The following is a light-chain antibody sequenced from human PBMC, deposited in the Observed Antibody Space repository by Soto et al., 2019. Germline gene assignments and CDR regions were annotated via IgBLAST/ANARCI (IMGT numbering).Light chain of an antibody. V-gene: IGKV1-5*01. J-gene: IGKJ1*01. CDR1: QSISTW. CDR3: QHYNTYST. Sequence: DIQMTQSPSTLSASVGDRVTITCRASQSISTWLAWYQQKPGKAPKLLIFDASTLQSGIPSRFSGSGSGTEFTLTISSLQPDDFATYYCQHYNTYSTFGQGTRWIS. CDR2: DAS.